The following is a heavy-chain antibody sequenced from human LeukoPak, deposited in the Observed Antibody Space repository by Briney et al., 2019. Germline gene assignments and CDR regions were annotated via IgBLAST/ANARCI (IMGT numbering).Heavy chain of an antibody. CDR3: ARGGDYPFDY. Sequence: GGSLRLSCAASGFTFSSYWMHWVRQVPGKGLVWVSRINSGGSSTSHADSVKGRFTISRDNAKNTLYLQMNSLRAEDTAVYYCARGGDYPFDYWGQGTLVTISS. CDR1: GFTFSSYW. CDR2: INSGGSST. D-gene: IGHD4-17*01. J-gene: IGHJ4*02. V-gene: IGHV3-74*01.